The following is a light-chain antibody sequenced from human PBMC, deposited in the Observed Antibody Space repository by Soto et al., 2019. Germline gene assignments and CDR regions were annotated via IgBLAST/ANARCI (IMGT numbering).Light chain of an antibody. CDR3: QSYDSRLSAHV. V-gene: IGLV1-40*01. J-gene: IGLJ1*01. CDR2: FNN. Sequence: QSVLTQPPSVSGAPGQRVTISCTGSSSNIGAGYDVHWYQHLPGTAPKLLIYFNNNRPSGVPDRFSGSKSGTSASLAITGLRPEDEADYYCQSYDSRLSAHVFGTGTKVTVL. CDR1: SSNIGAGYD.